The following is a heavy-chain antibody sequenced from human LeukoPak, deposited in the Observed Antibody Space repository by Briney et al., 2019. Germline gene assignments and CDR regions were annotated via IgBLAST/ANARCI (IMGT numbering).Heavy chain of an antibody. CDR3: ARDAFRARYFDL. CDR2: TKHDGREK. J-gene: IGHJ2*01. D-gene: IGHD3-10*01. V-gene: IGHV3-7*01. Sequence: GGSLRLSCAASEFTFTSYWMSWVRQAPGKGLEWVANTKHDGREKYYVDSVKGRFTISRDNAKNSLYLQMNSLRAEDTAVYYCARDAFRARYFDLWGRGTLVTVSS. CDR1: EFTFTSYW.